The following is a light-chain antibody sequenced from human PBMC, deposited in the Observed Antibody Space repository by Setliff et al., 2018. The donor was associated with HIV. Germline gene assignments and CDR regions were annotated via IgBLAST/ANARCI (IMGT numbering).Light chain of an antibody. CDR1: SNDVGRYGL. CDR2: QAT. CDR3: CSNTGSSTFV. V-gene: IGLV2-23*01. Sequence: QSALTQPASVSGSPGQSITISCTGTSNDVGRYGLVSWYQQHPARAPKLIIYQATRRPSGVSNRFSGSKSGNVASLTISGLQAEDEADYYCCSNTGSSTFVFGTGTKVTVL. J-gene: IGLJ1*01.